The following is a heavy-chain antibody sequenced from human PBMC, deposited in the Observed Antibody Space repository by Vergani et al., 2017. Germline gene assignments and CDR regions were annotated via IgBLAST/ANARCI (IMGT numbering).Heavy chain of an antibody. Sequence: QVQLQESGPGLVKPSQTLSLTCTGTGGSISSGSYYWSWIRQPAGKGLEWIGRIYTSGSTNYNPSLKSRVTISVDTSKNQLSLKLSSVTATDTAVYYCASGEASYYGAGSYYGYYYYYGMDVWGQGTTVTVSS. V-gene: IGHV4-61*02. CDR3: ASGEASYYGAGSYYGYYYYYGMDV. CDR2: IYTSGST. D-gene: IGHD3-10*01. J-gene: IGHJ6*02. CDR1: GGSISSGSYY.